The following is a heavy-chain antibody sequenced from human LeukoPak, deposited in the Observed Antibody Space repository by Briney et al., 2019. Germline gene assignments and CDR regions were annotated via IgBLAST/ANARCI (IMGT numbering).Heavy chain of an antibody. Sequence: TGGSLRLSCAASGITFSRFWMSWVRQAPGKGLQWVANINQDGSEKHYVDSVKGRFTISRDNAENSLYLQMNSLRAEDTAVYYCARGPHYKTGIAVAGRFDPWGQGTLVTVSS. D-gene: IGHD6-19*01. CDR1: GITFSRFW. V-gene: IGHV3-7*03. CDR2: INQDGSEK. J-gene: IGHJ5*02. CDR3: ARGPHYKTGIAVAGRFDP.